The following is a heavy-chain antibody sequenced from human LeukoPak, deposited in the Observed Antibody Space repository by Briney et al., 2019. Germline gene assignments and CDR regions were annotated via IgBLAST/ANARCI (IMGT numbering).Heavy chain of an antibody. CDR3: ARGLCSGASCYWSRDYYYMDV. V-gene: IGHV4-34*01. J-gene: IGHJ6*03. Sequence: SETLSLTCAVSGGSFSGYYWTWIRQPPGEGLEWIGEINHSGSTNYNPSLKSRVTISIDASKNQFSLKLTSVTAADTAVYYCARGLCSGASCYWSRDYYYMDVWGKGTTVTVSS. CDR1: GGSFSGYY. D-gene: IGHD2-15*01. CDR2: INHSGST.